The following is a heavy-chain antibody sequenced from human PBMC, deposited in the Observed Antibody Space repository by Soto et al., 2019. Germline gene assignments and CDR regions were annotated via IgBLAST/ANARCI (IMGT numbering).Heavy chain of an antibody. CDR2: IYTSGST. CDR1: GGSISSYY. D-gene: IGHD6-13*01. CDR3: AREVVSSSWKIRQNWFDP. V-gene: IGHV4-4*07. Sequence: PSGTLSLTCTVSGGSISSYYWSWIRQPAGKGLEWIGRIYTSGSTNYNPSLKSRVTMSVDTSKNQFSLKLSSVTAADTAVYYCAREVVSSSWKIRQNWFDPWGQGTLVTVSS. J-gene: IGHJ5*02.